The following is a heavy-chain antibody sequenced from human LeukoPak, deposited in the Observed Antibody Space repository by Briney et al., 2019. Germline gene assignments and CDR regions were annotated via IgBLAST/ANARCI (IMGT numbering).Heavy chain of an antibody. CDR2: ISPKSGST. CDR1: GYTFSDYN. Sequence: ASVKVSCKASGYTFSDYNINWVRQAPGQGLEWVGWISPKSGSTNYAQKFQGRVTMTRDTSITTVYMELSGLRSDDTAMYYCVRSSLGYWGQGAPVTVSS. J-gene: IGHJ4*02. V-gene: IGHV1-2*02. D-gene: IGHD3-16*01. CDR3: VRSSLGY.